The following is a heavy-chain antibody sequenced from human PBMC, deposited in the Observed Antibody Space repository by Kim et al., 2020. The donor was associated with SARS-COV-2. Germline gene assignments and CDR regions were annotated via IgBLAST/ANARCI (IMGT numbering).Heavy chain of an antibody. Sequence: SVKVSCKASGGTFSSYTISWVRQAPGQGLEWMGRIIPILGIANYAQKFQGRVTITADKSTSTAYMELSSLRSEDTAVYYCARAVEVGATLGAFDIWGQGTMVTVSS. V-gene: IGHV1-69*02. D-gene: IGHD1-26*01. J-gene: IGHJ3*02. CDR2: IIPILGIA. CDR3: ARAVEVGATLGAFDI. CDR1: GGTFSSYT.